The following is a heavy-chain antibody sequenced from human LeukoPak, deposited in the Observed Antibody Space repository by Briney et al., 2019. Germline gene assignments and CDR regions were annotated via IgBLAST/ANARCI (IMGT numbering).Heavy chain of an antibody. Sequence: PGGSLRLSCAATGFRFSSYDMHWVRQAPGKGLEWVANIKQDGSVKYYVDSLKGRFTISRDNARNSVYLQMNSLRAEDTAVYYCARIGYSSSSFDYWGQGTLVTVSS. V-gene: IGHV3-7*01. CDR3: ARIGYSSSSFDY. D-gene: IGHD6-6*01. CDR1: GFRFSSYD. CDR2: IKQDGSVK. J-gene: IGHJ4*02.